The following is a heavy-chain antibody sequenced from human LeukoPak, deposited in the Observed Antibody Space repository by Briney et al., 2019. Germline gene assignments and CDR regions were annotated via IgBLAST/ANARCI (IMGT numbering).Heavy chain of an antibody. CDR3: ASGYRFRN. D-gene: IGHD5-18*01. J-gene: IGHJ4*02. Sequence: ASVKVSCKASGYTFTGYYMHWVRQAPGQGLEWMGWINTNSGDTKYAQKFQGRVTVTRDTSISTAYMELSRLRYDDTAVYYCASGYRFRNWGQGTLVTVSS. CDR1: GYTFTGYY. CDR2: INTNSGDT. V-gene: IGHV1-2*02.